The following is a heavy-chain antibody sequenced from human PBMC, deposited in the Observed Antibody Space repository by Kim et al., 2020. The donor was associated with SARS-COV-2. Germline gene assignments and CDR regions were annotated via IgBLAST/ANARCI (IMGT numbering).Heavy chain of an antibody. Sequence: SETLSLTCTVSGGSISSYYWSWIRQPPGKGLEWIGYIYYSGSTNYNPSLKSRVTISVDTSKNQFSLKLSSVTAADTAVYYCARLEFGELSGWFDPWGQGT. CDR1: GGSISSYY. CDR2: IYYSGST. V-gene: IGHV4-59*01. D-gene: IGHD3-10*01. CDR3: ARLEFGELSGWFDP. J-gene: IGHJ5*02.